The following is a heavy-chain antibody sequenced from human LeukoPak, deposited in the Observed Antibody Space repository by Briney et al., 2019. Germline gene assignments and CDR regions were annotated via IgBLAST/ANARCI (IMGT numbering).Heavy chain of an antibody. CDR2: IKQDGSEK. Sequence: GGSLRLSCAASGFTVSSYWMSWVRQAPGKGLEWVANIKQDGSEKYYVDSVKGRFTISRDNAKNSLYLQMNSLRAEDTAVYYCASSVAGALDHWGQGTLVTVSS. D-gene: IGHD6-13*01. CDR3: ASSVAGALDH. CDR1: GFTVSSYW. J-gene: IGHJ5*02. V-gene: IGHV3-7*01.